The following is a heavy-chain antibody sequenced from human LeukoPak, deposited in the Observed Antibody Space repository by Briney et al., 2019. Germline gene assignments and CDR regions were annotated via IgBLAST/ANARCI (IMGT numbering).Heavy chain of an antibody. D-gene: IGHD3-3*01. V-gene: IGHV4-39*07. CDR1: GGSISSYY. CDR3: ARGPRKSFLEWLLGNWFDP. Sequence: PSETLSLTCTVSGGSISSYYWGWIRQPPGKGLEWIGSIYHSGSTYYNPSLKSRVTISVDTSKNQFSLKLSSVTAADTAVYYCARGPRKSFLEWLLGNWFDPWGQGTLVTVSS. CDR2: IYHSGST. J-gene: IGHJ5*02.